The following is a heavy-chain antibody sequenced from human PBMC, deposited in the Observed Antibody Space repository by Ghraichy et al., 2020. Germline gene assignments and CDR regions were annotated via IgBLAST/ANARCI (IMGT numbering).Heavy chain of an antibody. Sequence: VKVSCKASGGTFSSYAISWVRQAPGQGLEWMGGIIPIFGTANYAQKFQGRVTITADKSTSTAYMELSSLRSEDTAVYYCARDGDYYDSSGYYDPHDAFDIWGQGTMVTVSS. D-gene: IGHD3-22*01. CDR2: IIPIFGTA. J-gene: IGHJ3*02. CDR3: ARDGDYYDSSGYYDPHDAFDI. V-gene: IGHV1-69*13. CDR1: GGTFSSYA.